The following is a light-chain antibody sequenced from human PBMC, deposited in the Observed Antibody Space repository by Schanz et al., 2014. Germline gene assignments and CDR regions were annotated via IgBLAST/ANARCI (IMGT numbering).Light chain of an antibody. CDR3: QQYGTLPRT. V-gene: IGKV3-20*01. CDR2: DAS. J-gene: IGKJ2*01. CDR1: ESVSTS. Sequence: EIILTQSPGTLSLSPGERATLSCRASESVSTSLAWYQQKPGQSPSLLVYDASIRATGIPNRFSGAGSGKDFTLTISRLEPDDFAVYYCQQYGTLPRTFGQGTRLEIK.